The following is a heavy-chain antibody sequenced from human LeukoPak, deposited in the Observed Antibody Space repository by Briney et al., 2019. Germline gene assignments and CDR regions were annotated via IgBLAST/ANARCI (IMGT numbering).Heavy chain of an antibody. CDR3: ARTPYISNWFFFDY. J-gene: IGHJ4*02. CDR2: ISTSSSSI. CDR1: GFTFTTCS. D-gene: IGHD6-13*01. Sequence: GGSLRLSCAASGFTFTTCSMNWVRQAPGKGLEWVAYISTSSSSIYYADSVKGRFTVSRDNAKNSLYLQMNSLRDEDTAVYYCARTPYISNWFFFDYWGQGTLVTVSS. V-gene: IGHV3-48*02.